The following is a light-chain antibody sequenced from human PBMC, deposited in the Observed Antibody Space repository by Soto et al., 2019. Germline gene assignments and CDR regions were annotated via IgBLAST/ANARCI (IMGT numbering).Light chain of an antibody. J-gene: IGKJ2*01. CDR1: QSISNY. CDR3: QQSYSTFRT. V-gene: IGKV1-39*01. CDR2: AAS. Sequence: DIQMTQSPSSLSASVGDRVTITCRASQSISNYLNWYQQKPGKAPKLLIYAASSLHSGVPSRFSGSGSGTDFTLSISSLQPEDFATYYCQQSYSTFRTFGQGTKLEIK.